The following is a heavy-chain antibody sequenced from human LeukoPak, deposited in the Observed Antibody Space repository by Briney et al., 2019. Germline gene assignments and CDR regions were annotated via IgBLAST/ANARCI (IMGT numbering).Heavy chain of an antibody. V-gene: IGHV4-34*01. J-gene: IGHJ4*02. CDR1: GGSFSGYY. CDR2: INHSGST. Sequence: PSETLSLTCAVYGGSFSGYYWSWIRQPPGKGLEWIGEINHSGSTNYNPSLKSRVTISVDTSKNQFSLKLSSVTAADTAVYYCARGGVVVAAIGYWGQGTRVTVPS. D-gene: IGHD2-15*01. CDR3: ARGGVVVAAIGY.